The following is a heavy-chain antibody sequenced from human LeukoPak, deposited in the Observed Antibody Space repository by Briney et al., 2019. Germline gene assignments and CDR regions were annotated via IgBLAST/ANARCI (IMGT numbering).Heavy chain of an antibody. J-gene: IGHJ4*02. Sequence: SRVTISVDTSKNQLSLKLTSVTAADTAVYYCARYFSLYYFDYWGQGALVTVSS. CDR3: ARYFSLYYFDY. V-gene: IGHV4-59*10. D-gene: IGHD3-3*01.